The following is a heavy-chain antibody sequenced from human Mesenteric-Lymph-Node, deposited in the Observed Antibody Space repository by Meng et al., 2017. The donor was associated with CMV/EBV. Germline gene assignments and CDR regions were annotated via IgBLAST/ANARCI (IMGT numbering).Heavy chain of an antibody. CDR1: GDSISGSDYY. V-gene: IGHV4-31*02. D-gene: IGHD5-12*01. CDR2: ILSGGSS. J-gene: IGHJ2*01. Sequence: VSGDSISGSDYYWTWIRQLPGKGLEWIGFILSGGSSHYNPSLKSRVVMSVDTSKNQFSLKLSSVTAADTAVYYCARDMVATNWYFDLWGRGTLVTVSS. CDR3: ARDMVATNWYFDL.